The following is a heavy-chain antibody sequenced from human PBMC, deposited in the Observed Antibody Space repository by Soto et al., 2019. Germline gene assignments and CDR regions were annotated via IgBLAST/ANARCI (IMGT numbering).Heavy chain of an antibody. V-gene: IGHV3-9*01. CDR1: GFTFDDYA. D-gene: IGHD3-10*01. J-gene: IGHJ4*02. CDR3: AKDRGSTKYYGGGD. CDR2: INSNSGSI. Sequence: EVQLVESGGGLVQPGRSLRLSCATSGFTFDDYAMHWVRQAPGKGLEWVSGINSNSGSIGYADSVKGRFTISRDSAKNALYLQMNTLRADDTALYYCAKDRGSTKYYGGGDWGQGTLVTVSS.